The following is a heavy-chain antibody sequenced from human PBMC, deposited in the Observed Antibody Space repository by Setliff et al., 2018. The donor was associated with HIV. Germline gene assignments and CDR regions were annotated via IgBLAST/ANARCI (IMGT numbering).Heavy chain of an antibody. D-gene: IGHD3-3*01. CDR2: IYASGKT. J-gene: IGHJ4*02. V-gene: IGHV4-4*07. CDR1: GDSLNTYH. Sequence: KTSETLSLTCNVSGDSLNTYHWSWIRQSGGKGLEWIGRIYASGKTTFNPSLKSRVRMSVDTSKNQFSLKLTSVTASDTAVYYCARGNNDLESFDYWGQGALVTVSS. CDR3: ARGNNDLESFDY.